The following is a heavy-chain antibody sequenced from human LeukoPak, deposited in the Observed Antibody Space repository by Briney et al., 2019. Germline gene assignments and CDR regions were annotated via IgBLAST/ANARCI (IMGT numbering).Heavy chain of an antibody. CDR1: GDSISSGSYW. CDR3: ARETYSSGWRARPVSYMDV. CDR2: IYTSGST. Sequence: SETLSLTCTVSGDSISSGSYWWGWIRQPPGKGLEWIGSIYTSGSTNYNPSLKSRVTISVDTSKNQFSLKLSSVTAADTAVYYCARETYSSGWRARPVSYMDVWGKGTTVTVSS. V-gene: IGHV4-39*07. D-gene: IGHD6-19*01. J-gene: IGHJ6*03.